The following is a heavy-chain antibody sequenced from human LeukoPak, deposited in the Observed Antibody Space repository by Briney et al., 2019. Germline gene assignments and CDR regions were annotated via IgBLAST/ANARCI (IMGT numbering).Heavy chain of an antibody. J-gene: IGHJ4*02. CDR1: GGSISSSSYY. V-gene: IGHV4-39*07. CDR3: AREWQYQFDY. CDR2: IYYSGST. D-gene: IGHD4-11*01. Sequence: SETLSLTCTVSGGSISSSSYYWGWIRQPPGKGLEWIGSIYYSGSTYYNPSLKSRVTISVDTSKNHFSLKVTSVTAADTAVYYCAREWQYQFDYWGQGSLVTISS.